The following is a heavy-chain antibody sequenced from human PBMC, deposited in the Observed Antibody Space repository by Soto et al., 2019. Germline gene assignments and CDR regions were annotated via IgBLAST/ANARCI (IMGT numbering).Heavy chain of an antibody. CDR3: ARGGIVVVPARRWFDP. Sequence: QVQLQQWGARLLKPSETLSLTCAVYGGSFSGYHWSWIRQPPGKGLEWMGEINHSGSNNYNPSLKSRLTTSRDTSKNQFSLNKSSVTAAGTAVYDCARGGIVVVPARRWFDPWSQGQLVTVSS. CDR1: GGSFSGYH. D-gene: IGHD2-2*01. J-gene: IGHJ5*02. CDR2: INHSGSN. V-gene: IGHV4-34*01.